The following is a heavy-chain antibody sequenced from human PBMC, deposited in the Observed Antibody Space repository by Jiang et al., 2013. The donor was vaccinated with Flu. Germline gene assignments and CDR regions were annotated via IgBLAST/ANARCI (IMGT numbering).Heavy chain of an antibody. V-gene: IGHV3-7*03. J-gene: IGHJ3*02. CDR1: GFTFSSYW. CDR2: IKQDGSEK. Sequence: VQLVESGGGSVQPGGSLRLSCAVSGFTFSSYWMSWVRQAPGKGLEWVANIKQDGSEKNYVDSVKGRFTISRDNAKNSLYLQMNSLRVEDTAVYYCARDSRIVGATGGSDIWGQGTMVTVSS. CDR3: ARDSRIVGATGGSDI. D-gene: IGHD1-26*01.